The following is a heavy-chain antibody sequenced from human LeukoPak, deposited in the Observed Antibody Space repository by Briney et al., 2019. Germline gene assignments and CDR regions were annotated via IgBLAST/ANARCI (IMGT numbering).Heavy chain of an antibody. J-gene: IGHJ3*02. CDR3: ARIYGYSHALGPFDI. D-gene: IGHD5-18*01. Sequence: PETLTLTCAVSGYSISCGYYWGWIRQPPGKGLEWMGSIYHSGSTYYNPSLKSRVAISVDTSKNQFSLKLSSVTAADTAVYYCARIYGYSHALGPFDIWGQGTMVTVSS. V-gene: IGHV4-38-2*01. CDR1: GYSISCGYY. CDR2: IYHSGST.